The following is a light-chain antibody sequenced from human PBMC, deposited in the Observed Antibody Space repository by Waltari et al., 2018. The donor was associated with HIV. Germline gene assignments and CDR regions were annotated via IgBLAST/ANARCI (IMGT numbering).Light chain of an antibody. Sequence: QSVLTQPPSASGPPGQTVTISCSGSRYNFASNTVYWYQQFPGTAPKLLIYINSQRPSGVPDRFSGSKSGTSASLAISGLQSEDEAVYYCAAWDDSLDGWVFGGGTNLTVL. V-gene: IGLV1-44*01. CDR2: INS. J-gene: IGLJ3*02. CDR3: AAWDDSLDGWV. CDR1: RYNFASNT.